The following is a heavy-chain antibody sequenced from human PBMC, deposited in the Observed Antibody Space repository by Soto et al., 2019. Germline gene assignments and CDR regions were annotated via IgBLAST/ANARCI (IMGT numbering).Heavy chain of an antibody. Sequence: GASLKISCAASGFSFRDYFMSWLRQAPGKGLEWVSYIGPYGNSIYYADSVKGRFTISRDDATKSLHLHMNSLRTDDTTVHYCARDDHTYGVYWGQGTPVTVSS. CDR2: IGPYGNSI. CDR3: ARDDHTYGVY. V-gene: IGHV3-11*01. J-gene: IGHJ4*02. D-gene: IGHD2-21*01. CDR1: GFSFRDYF.